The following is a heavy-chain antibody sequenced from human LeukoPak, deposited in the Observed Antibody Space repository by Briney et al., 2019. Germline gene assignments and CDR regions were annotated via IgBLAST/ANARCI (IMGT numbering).Heavy chain of an antibody. CDR2: IYSGGST. V-gene: IGHV3-53*01. Sequence: GGSLRLSCAASGFTVSSNYMSWVRQAPGKGLEWVSVIYSGGSTYYADSVKGRFTISRDNSKNTLYLQMNSLRAEDTAVYYCAKDLGPVVYYDSSGYYGGFDYWGQGTLVTVSS. J-gene: IGHJ4*02. CDR1: GFTVSSNY. D-gene: IGHD3-22*01. CDR3: AKDLGPVVYYDSSGYYGGFDY.